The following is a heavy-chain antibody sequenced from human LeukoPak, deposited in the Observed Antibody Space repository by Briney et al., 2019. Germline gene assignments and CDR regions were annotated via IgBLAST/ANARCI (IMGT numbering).Heavy chain of an antibody. V-gene: IGHV1-69*01. CDR1: GGTFSSYA. CDR3: ATGSRTYYYYYGMDV. J-gene: IGHJ6*02. Sequence: VASVKVSCKASGGTFSSYAISWVRQAPGQGLEWMGGIIPIFGTANYAQKFQGRVTITADESTSTAYMELSSLRSEDTAVYYCATGSRTYYYYYGMDVWGQGTTVTVSS. CDR2: IIPIFGTA. D-gene: IGHD6-13*01.